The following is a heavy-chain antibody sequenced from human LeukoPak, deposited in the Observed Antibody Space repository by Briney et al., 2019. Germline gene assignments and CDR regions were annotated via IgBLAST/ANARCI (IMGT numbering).Heavy chain of an antibody. D-gene: IGHD3-22*01. CDR3: ARDTQTSYDSSGYYSIYYGMDV. Sequence: GGSLRLSCAASGFTFSTHAMNWVRQAPGKGLEWVSVIYSGGSTYYADSVKGRFTISRDNSKNTLYLQMNSLRAEDTAVYYCARDTQTSYDSSGYYSIYYGMDVWGQGTTVTVSS. CDR2: IYSGGST. V-gene: IGHV3-66*01. CDR1: GFTFSTHA. J-gene: IGHJ6*02.